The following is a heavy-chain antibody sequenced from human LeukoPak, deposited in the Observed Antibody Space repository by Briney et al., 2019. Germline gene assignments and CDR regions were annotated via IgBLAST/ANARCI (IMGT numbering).Heavy chain of an antibody. CDR1: GFTFSSYG. Sequence: GGSLRLSCAASGFTFSSYGMHWVRQAPGKGLDWVAFIHHDGSNKYYADSVRGRFTISRDNSKNTLYLQMNSLRAEDTAVYYCARGPSGYHNTGGQGTLVTVSS. D-gene: IGHD5-12*01. V-gene: IGHV3-30*02. J-gene: IGHJ4*02. CDR3: ARGPSGYHNT. CDR2: IHHDGSNK.